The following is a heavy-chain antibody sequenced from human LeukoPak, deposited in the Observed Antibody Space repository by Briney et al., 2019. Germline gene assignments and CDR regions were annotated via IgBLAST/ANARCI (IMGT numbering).Heavy chain of an antibody. CDR3: ATLGEYYDTSGYYYN. V-gene: IGHV4-34*01. J-gene: IGHJ4*02. Sequence: PSETLSLTCAVYGGSFSGFYWSWIRQPPGKGLEWIGEINHSGSTYYNPSLKSRVTVSADTSKNQFSLKLTSVTAADTAVYYCATLGEYYDTSGYYYNWGQGTLVTVSS. CDR1: GGSFSGFY. CDR2: INHSGST. D-gene: IGHD3-22*01.